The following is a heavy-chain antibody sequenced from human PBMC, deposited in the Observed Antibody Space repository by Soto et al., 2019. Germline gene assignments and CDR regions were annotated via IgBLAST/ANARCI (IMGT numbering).Heavy chain of an antibody. Sequence: PGESLKISCKGSGYSFTSYWIGWVRQMPGKGLEWMGIIYPGDSDTRYSPSFQGQVTISADKSISTAYLQWSSLKASDTAMYYCARVLRYFDPYYYYYGMDVWGQGTTVTVSS. CDR2: IYPGDSDT. D-gene: IGHD3-9*01. CDR3: ARVLRYFDPYYYYYGMDV. CDR1: GYSFTSYW. J-gene: IGHJ6*02. V-gene: IGHV5-51*01.